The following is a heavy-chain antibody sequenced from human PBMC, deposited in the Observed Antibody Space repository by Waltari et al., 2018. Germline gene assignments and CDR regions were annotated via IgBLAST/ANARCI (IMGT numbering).Heavy chain of an antibody. CDR1: GGTFSSYT. CDR2: IIPSLGIA. V-gene: IGHV1-69*04. D-gene: IGHD1-1*01. CDR3: ARVAVATYNWFDP. J-gene: IGHJ5*02. Sequence: QVQLVQSGAEVKKPGSSVKVSCKASGGTFSSYTISWVRQAPGQGLEWMGRIIPSLGIANYAPKFQGRVTITADKATSTAYMALSSLRSEDTAVYYCARVAVATYNWFDPWGQGTLVTVSS.